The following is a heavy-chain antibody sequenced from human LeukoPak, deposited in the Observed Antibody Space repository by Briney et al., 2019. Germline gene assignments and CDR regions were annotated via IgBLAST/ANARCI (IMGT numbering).Heavy chain of an antibody. Sequence: GGSLRLSCEASGFTFSSFAMHWVRQAPGKGLEWLAVMSYDGSNDYYAGSLKGRLSMSRDNSRNTLSLQIKSLRPDDTAVYYCARDAGGAFYWYFDLWGRGTLVTVSS. D-gene: IGHD3-16*01. CDR2: MSYDGSND. CDR3: ARDAGGAFYWYFDL. J-gene: IGHJ2*01. CDR1: GFTFSSFA. V-gene: IGHV3-30-3*01.